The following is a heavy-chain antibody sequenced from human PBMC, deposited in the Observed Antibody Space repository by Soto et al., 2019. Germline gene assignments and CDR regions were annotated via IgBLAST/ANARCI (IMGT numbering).Heavy chain of an antibody. D-gene: IGHD3-10*01. J-gene: IGHJ4*02. CDR2: IYSGGST. CDR3: ARVLVRGVITSYYFDY. CDR1: GFTVSSNY. V-gene: IGHV3-66*01. Sequence: GGSLRLSCAASGFTVSSNYMSWVRQAPGKGLEWVSVIYSGGSTYYADSVKGRFTISRDNSKNTLYLQMNSLRAEDTAVYYCARVLVRGVITSYYFDYWGQGTLVTVSS.